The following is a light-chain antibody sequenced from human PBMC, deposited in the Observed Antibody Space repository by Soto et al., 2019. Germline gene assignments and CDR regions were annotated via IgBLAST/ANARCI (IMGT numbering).Light chain of an antibody. CDR3: CSYAGSYTFVV. V-gene: IGLV2-11*01. CDR2: DVS. CDR1: SIDVGGYNY. J-gene: IGLJ2*01. Sequence: QSVLTQPRSVSGSPGQSVTISCTGTSIDVGGYNYVSWYQQHPGKAPKLMIYDVSKRPSGVPDRFSGSKSGNTASLTISGLQAEDEADYYCCSYAGSYTFVVFGGGTKVTVL.